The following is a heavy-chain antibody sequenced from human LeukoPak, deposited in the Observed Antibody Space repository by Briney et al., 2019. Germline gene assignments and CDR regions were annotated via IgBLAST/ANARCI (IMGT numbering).Heavy chain of an antibody. D-gene: IGHD6-13*01. V-gene: IGHV3-23*01. Sequence: GGSLRLSCAASGFTFSNYAMTWVRQAPGKGLEWVSGISGSGGSTYYADPVKGRFTISRDNSKNTLYLQMNSLRAEDTAVYYCAKDDKYSSRIYYFDYWGQGTLVTVSS. CDR1: GFTFSNYA. CDR2: ISGSGGST. CDR3: AKDDKYSSRIYYFDY. J-gene: IGHJ4*02.